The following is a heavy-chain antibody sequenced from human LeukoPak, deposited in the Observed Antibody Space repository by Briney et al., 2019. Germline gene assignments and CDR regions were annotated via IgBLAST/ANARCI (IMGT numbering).Heavy chain of an antibody. CDR3: ARDRISSGWYELGY. D-gene: IGHD6-19*01. J-gene: IGHJ4*02. CDR2: INPNSGGT. Sequence: ASVKVSCKASGYTSTGYYMHWVRQAPGQGLEWMGWINPNSGGTNYAQKFQGSVTMTRDTSISTAYMELSRLRSDDTAVYYCARDRISSGWYELGYWGQGTLVTVSS. V-gene: IGHV1-2*02. CDR1: GYTSTGYY.